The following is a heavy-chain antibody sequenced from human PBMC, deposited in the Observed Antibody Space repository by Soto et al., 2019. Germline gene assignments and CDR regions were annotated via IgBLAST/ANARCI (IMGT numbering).Heavy chain of an antibody. Sequence: ASVKVSCKASGYTFTGYYMHWVRQAPGQGLEWMGWINPNSGGTNYAQKFQGGVTMTRDTSISTAYMELSRLRSDDTAVYYCARDLIVVVVAASWYFDYWGQGTLVTVSS. CDR3: ARDLIVVVVAASWYFDY. V-gene: IGHV1-2*02. CDR2: INPNSGGT. J-gene: IGHJ4*02. CDR1: GYTFTGYY. D-gene: IGHD2-15*01.